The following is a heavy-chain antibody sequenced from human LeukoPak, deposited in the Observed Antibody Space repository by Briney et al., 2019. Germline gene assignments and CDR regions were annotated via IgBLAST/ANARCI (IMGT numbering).Heavy chain of an antibody. V-gene: IGHV1-18*01. CDR1: GYTLIRYN. CDR3: SRDDY. J-gene: IGHJ4*02. Sequence: GASVKVSCRASGYTLIRYNITWVRQAPGQGLEWMGWISAHNGNTNYAQKFQGRVTMTTDTSTSTAYMDLSNLRSDDTAVYYCSRDDYWGQGTLVTVSS. CDR2: ISAHNGNT.